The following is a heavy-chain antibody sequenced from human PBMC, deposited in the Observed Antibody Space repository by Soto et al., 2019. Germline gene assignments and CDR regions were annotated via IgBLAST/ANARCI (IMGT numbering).Heavy chain of an antibody. CDR1: GFTFSSYA. Sequence: GGSLRLSCAASGFTFSSYAMSWVRQAPGKGLEWVSAISGSGCSTYYADSVTGLFTISRDNSTNTLYLQMNSLRAEDTAVYYCAKDPPAKYSCSFDYWGQGTLVTVSS. V-gene: IGHV3-23*01. J-gene: IGHJ4*02. CDR3: AKDPPAKYSCSFDY. D-gene: IGHD6-6*01. CDR2: ISGSGCST.